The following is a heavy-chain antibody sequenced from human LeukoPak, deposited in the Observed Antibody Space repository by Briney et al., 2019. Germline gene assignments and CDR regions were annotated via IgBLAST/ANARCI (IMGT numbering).Heavy chain of an antibody. CDR2: INWNGGST. D-gene: IGHD3-10*01. Sequence: GGSLRLSCAASGFTFADYGMSWVRQAPGQGLEWVSGINWNGGSTGYADSVKGRFTISRDNAKNSLYLQMNSLRAEDTAMYYCARDRMVRGRNWFDPWGQGTLVTVSS. CDR3: ARDRMVRGRNWFDP. J-gene: IGHJ5*02. CDR1: GFTFADYG. V-gene: IGHV3-20*04.